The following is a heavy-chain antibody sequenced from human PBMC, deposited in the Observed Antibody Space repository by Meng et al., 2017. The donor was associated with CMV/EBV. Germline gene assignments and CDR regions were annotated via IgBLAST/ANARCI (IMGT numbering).Heavy chain of an antibody. J-gene: IGHJ4*02. CDR2: ISYDGSNK. D-gene: IGHD1-26*01. V-gene: IGHV3-30-3*01. CDR1: GFTFSSYA. Sequence: GESLKISCAASGFTFSSYAMHWVRQAPGKGLEWVAVISYDGSNKYYADSVKGRFTISRDNSKNTLYLQMNSLRAEDTAVYYCARPKQEAPNWIVGAYYFDYWGRGTLVTVSS. CDR3: ARPKQEAPNWIVGAYYFDY.